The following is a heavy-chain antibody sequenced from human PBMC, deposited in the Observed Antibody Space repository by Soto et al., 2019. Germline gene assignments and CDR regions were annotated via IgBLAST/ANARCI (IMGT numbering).Heavy chain of an antibody. CDR3: ARGPRYCISTSCSHFDY. CDR1: GGSISSYY. Sequence: GTLSLTCTVCGGSISSYYWSWIWQPPGKGLEWIGYIYYSGSTNYNPSLKSRVTISVDTSKNQFPLKLSSVTAADTAVYYCARGPRYCISTSCSHFDYWGQGTLVTVSS. J-gene: IGHJ4*02. CDR2: IYYSGST. V-gene: IGHV4-59*01. D-gene: IGHD2-2*01.